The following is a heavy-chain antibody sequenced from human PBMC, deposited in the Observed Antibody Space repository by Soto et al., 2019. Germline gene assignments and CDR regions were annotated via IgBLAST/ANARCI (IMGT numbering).Heavy chain of an antibody. J-gene: IGHJ4*02. CDR1: GYTFTSYD. D-gene: IGHD3-10*01. CDR3: ARPSMVRGVIGY. Sequence: GASVKVSCKASGYTFTSYDINWGRQATGQGLEWMGWMNPNSGNTGYAQKFQGRVTMTRNTSISTAYMELSSLRSEDTAVYYCARPSMVRGVIGYWGQGTLVTVSS. V-gene: IGHV1-8*01. CDR2: MNPNSGNT.